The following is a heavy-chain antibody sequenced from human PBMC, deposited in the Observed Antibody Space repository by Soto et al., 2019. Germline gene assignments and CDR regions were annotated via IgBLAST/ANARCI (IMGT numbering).Heavy chain of an antibody. J-gene: IGHJ6*02. V-gene: IGHV4-4*02. CDR2: IYLSGST. CDR1: GGSISSLNW. D-gene: IGHD2-2*01. Sequence: SETLSLTCAVSGGSISSLNWWSWVRQHPGKGLERIGEIYLSGSTNCNPFLKGRVSISVDKSKHQFSLKLSSVTAADTAVYYCAKTELNCVSTSCSSTTAHYYYYGMDVWRQGTTVTVSS. CDR3: AKTELNCVSTSCSSTTAHYYYYGMDV.